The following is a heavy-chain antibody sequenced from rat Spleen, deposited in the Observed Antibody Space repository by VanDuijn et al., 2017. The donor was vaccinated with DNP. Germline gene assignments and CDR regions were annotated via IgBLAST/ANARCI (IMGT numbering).Heavy chain of an antibody. D-gene: IGHD1-4*01. Sequence: EVQLVESGGGLVQPGRSLKLSCAASGFTFSDYYMAWVRQAPTKGLEWVAYISYDGGSTYYGDSVKGRFTISRDNAKSTLYLQMNSLRSEDMATYYCARHATRVYYWYFDFWGPGTMVTVSS. CDR1: GFTFSDYY. CDR3: ARHATRVYYWYFDF. CDR2: ISYDGGST. V-gene: IGHV5-22*01. J-gene: IGHJ1*01.